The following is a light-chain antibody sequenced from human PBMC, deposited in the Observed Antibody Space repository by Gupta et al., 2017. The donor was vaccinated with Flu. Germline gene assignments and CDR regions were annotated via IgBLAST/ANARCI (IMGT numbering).Light chain of an antibody. V-gene: IGKV2-28*01. CDR1: QSLLHSNGNTY. CDR3: VQALETPYT. J-gene: IGKJ2*01. CDR2: LAS. Sequence: VTPGEPASISCRSSQSLLHSNGNTYLDWYLQKPGQPPQLLIYLASNRAPGVPDRFSGSGSGTDFKLKISKVEAEDVGIYYCVQALETPYTFGQWTKLEIK.